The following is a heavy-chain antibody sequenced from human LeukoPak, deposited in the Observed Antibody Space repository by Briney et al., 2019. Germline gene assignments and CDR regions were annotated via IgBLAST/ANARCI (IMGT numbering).Heavy chain of an antibody. CDR1: GFTFSSYD. CDR3: AKGASGWYYFDY. Sequence: PGGSLRLSCAASGFTFSSYDMSWDRQAPGKGLEWVSAISGSGGSTYYADSVKGRFTISRDNSKNTLYLQMNSLRAEDTAVYYCAKGASGWYYFDYWGQGSLVTVSS. J-gene: IGHJ4*02. D-gene: IGHD6-19*01. CDR2: ISGSGGST. V-gene: IGHV3-23*01.